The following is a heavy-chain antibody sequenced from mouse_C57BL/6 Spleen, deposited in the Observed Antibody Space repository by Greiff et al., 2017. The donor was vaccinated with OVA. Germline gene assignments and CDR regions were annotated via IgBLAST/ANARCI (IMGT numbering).Heavy chain of an antibody. J-gene: IGHJ1*03. V-gene: IGHV5-9*01. CDR1: GFTFSSYT. D-gene: IGHD1-1*01. CDR3: ARCYGSSYWYFDV. CDR2: ISGGGGNT. Sequence: EVQVVESGGGLVKPGGSLKLSCAASGFTFSSYTMSWVRQTPEKRLEWVATISGGGGNTYYPDSVKGRFTISRDNAKNTLYLQMSSLRSEDTALYYCARCYGSSYWYFDVWGTGTTVTVSS.